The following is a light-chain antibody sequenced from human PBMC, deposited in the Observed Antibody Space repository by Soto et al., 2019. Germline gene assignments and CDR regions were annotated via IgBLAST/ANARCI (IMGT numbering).Light chain of an antibody. CDR1: QILLHSNGYNY. CDR2: LGS. Sequence: DIVMTQSPLSLPVTPGEPASISCRSSQILLHSNGYNYLDWYLQKPGQSPQLLIYLGSNRASGVPDRFSGSGSGTEFTLTISSLQPEDLATYYCQQLNSYPLTFGGGTKVDIK. CDR3: QQLNSYPLT. V-gene: IGKV2-28*01. J-gene: IGKJ4*01.